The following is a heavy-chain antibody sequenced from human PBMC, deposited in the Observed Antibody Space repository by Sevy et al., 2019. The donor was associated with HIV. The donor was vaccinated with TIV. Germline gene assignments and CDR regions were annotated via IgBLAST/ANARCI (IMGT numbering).Heavy chain of an antibody. CDR1: GFTFSSYW. V-gene: IGHV3-7*01. Sequence: GESLKISCAASGFTFSSYWMTWVRQAPGKGLEWVANIKQDMSEKYYADSVKGRFTISRDNARNSLYLQMESLRAEDTAVYYCARAQQVTMLVVIGGLYFDFWSQGTLVTVSS. D-gene: IGHD3-22*01. CDR3: ARAQQVTMLVVIGGLYFDF. J-gene: IGHJ4*02. CDR2: IKQDMSEK.